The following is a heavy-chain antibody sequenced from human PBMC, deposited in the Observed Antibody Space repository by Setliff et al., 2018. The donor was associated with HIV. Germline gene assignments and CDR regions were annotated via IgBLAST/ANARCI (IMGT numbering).Heavy chain of an antibody. Sequence: ASVKVSCKSSGYTFTAHHIHWVRQAPGQGPEWMGWIIPKSGETSYAEKFRGRVTMTRDTSLSTAYMELSWLTPDDTAVYYCARVVDRDYDFWSAYEYWGQGTMVTVS. CDR2: IIPKSGET. J-gene: IGHJ4*02. V-gene: IGHV1-2*02. CDR3: ARVVDRDYDFWSAYEY. D-gene: IGHD3-3*01. CDR1: GYTFTAHH.